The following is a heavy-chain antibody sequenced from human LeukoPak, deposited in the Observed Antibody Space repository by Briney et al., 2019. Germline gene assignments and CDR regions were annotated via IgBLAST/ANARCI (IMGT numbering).Heavy chain of an antibody. CDR2: ISWNSGSI. CDR3: AKDLGYCSTSCYSHAFDI. V-gene: IGHV3-9*01. CDR1: GFTFDDYA. Sequence: PGGSLRLSCAASGFTFDDYAMHWVRQAPGKGLEWVSGISWNSGSIGYADSVKGRFTISRDNAKNSLYLQMNSLRAEDTALYYCAKDLGYCSTSCYSHAFDIWGQGTMDTVSS. D-gene: IGHD2-2*02. J-gene: IGHJ3*02.